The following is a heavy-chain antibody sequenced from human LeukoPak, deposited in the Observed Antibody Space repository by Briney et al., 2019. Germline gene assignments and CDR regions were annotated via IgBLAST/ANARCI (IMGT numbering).Heavy chain of an antibody. V-gene: IGHV4-59*01. CDR3: ARIEGSYSTDY. D-gene: IGHD2-15*01. CDR2: IHYSGST. Sequence: PSETLSLTCTVSGGSISSYYWSWIRQPPGKGLVWIGYIHYSGSTNYSPSLKSRVTISVDTSKNQFSLNLTSVTAADSAVYYCARIEGSYSTDYWGQGTLVTVSS. J-gene: IGHJ4*02. CDR1: GGSISSYY.